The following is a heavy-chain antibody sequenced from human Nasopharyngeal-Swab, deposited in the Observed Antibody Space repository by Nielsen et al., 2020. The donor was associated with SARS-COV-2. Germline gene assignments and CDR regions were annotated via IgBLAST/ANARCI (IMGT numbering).Heavy chain of an antibody. Sequence: GESLRLSCAASGFTFSSYSMNWVRQAPGKGLEWVSSISSSSSYIYYADSVKGRFTISRDNAKNSLYLQMNSLRAEDTAVYYCARDQGYCSSTSCYEFDYWGQGTLVTVSS. J-gene: IGHJ4*02. V-gene: IGHV3-21*03. D-gene: IGHD2-2*01. CDR2: ISSSSSYI. CDR3: ARDQGYCSSTSCYEFDY. CDR1: GFTFSSYS.